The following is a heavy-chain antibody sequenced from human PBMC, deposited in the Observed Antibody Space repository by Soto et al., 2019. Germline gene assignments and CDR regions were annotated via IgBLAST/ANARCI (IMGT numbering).Heavy chain of an antibody. Sequence: GGSLRLSCAASGFTFSSYGMHWVRQAPGKGLEWVAVISYDGSNKYYADSVKGRFTISRDNSKNTLYLQMNSLRAEDTAVYYCAKDRYDSSGYYLHSGGGLGYWGQGTLVTVSS. CDR2: ISYDGSNK. CDR1: GFTFSSYG. J-gene: IGHJ4*02. CDR3: AKDRYDSSGYYLHSGGGLGY. D-gene: IGHD3-22*01. V-gene: IGHV3-30*18.